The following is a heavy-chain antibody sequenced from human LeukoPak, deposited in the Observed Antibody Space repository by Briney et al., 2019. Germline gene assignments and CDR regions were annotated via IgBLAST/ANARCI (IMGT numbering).Heavy chain of an antibody. CDR3: TELGITMIGGV. CDR2: ISSSGSTI. Sequence: PGGSLRPSCAASGSTFSSYEMNWVRQAPGKGLEWVSYISSSGSTIYYADSVRGRFTISRDNAKNSLYLQMNSLRAEDTAVYYCTELGITMIGGVWGKGTTVTISS. D-gene: IGHD3-10*02. V-gene: IGHV3-48*03. J-gene: IGHJ6*04. CDR1: GSTFSSYE.